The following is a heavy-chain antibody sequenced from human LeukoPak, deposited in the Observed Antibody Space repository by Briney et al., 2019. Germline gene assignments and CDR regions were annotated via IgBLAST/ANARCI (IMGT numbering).Heavy chain of an antibody. V-gene: IGHV3-21*01. CDR3: ARDNGDVVAPLMDV. CDR1: GFTFSSYE. Sequence: GGSLRLSCAASGFTFSSYEMNWVRQAPGKGLEWVSSISASSTYIYYADSLKGRFTISRDDAKNSLYLQMNSLRAEDTAVYYCARDNGDVVAPLMDVWGKGTTVTISS. J-gene: IGHJ6*04. CDR2: ISASSTYI. D-gene: IGHD2-21*01.